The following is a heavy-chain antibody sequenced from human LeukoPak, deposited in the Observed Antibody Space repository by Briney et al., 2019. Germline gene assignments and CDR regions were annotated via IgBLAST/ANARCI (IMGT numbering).Heavy chain of an antibody. J-gene: IGHJ4*02. Sequence: SVKVSCKPSGGNFNDYAFSWVRQAPGQGLEWVARIISILGITNSALKFRGRVTLSADKSTSTAYMELSRLTCGGTAVYYCARSYFGLGSYYFYFDYWGQGTLVTVSS. CDR2: IISILGIT. V-gene: IGHV1-69*04. D-gene: IGHD3-10*01. CDR1: GGNFNDYA. CDR3: ARSYFGLGSYYFYFDY.